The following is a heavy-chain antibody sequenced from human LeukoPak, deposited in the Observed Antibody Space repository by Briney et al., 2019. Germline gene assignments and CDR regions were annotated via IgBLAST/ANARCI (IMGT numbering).Heavy chain of an antibody. CDR2: IKNDGNKK. CDR3: VGSKWDGDYFDY. J-gene: IGHJ4*02. CDR1: GFTFSKVW. V-gene: IGHV3-7*01. D-gene: IGHD1-26*01. Sequence: TGGSLRLSCAASGFTFSKVWMSWVRQAPGKGPEWVANIKNDGNKKEYADSLKGRFTISRDNAKNSLYLQMDSLRVEDTAVYYCVGSKWDGDYFDYWGQGTLVTVSS.